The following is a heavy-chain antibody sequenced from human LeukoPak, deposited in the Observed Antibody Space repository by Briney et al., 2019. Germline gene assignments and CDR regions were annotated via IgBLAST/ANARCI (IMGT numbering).Heavy chain of an antibody. CDR2: ISSSSSYT. CDR3: ARVPPSYGYGIDY. V-gene: IGHV3-11*05. Sequence: PGGSLRLSCAASGFTFSDCYISWIRQAPGKGLEWVSYISSSSSYTNYADSVKGRFTISRDNAKNSLYLQMNSLRAEDTAVYYCARVPPSYGYGIDYWGQGTLVTVSS. J-gene: IGHJ4*02. CDR1: GFTFSDCY. D-gene: IGHD5-18*01.